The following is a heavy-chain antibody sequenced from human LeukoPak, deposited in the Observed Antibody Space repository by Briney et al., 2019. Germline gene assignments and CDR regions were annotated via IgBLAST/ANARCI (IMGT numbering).Heavy chain of an antibody. D-gene: IGHD4-17*01. J-gene: IGHJ6*02. CDR1: GFTFSSYA. Sequence: GGPLRLSCAASGFTFSSYAMSWVRQAPGKGLEWVSAISGSGGSTYYADSVKGRFTISRDNSKNTLYLQMNSLRAEDTAVYYCARDQVGDYGMDVWGQGTTVTVSS. CDR2: ISGSGGST. CDR3: ARDQVGDYGMDV. V-gene: IGHV3-23*01.